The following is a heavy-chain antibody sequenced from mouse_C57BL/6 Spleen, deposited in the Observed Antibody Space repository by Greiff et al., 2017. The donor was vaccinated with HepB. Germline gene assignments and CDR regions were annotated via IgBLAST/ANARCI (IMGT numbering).Heavy chain of an antibody. V-gene: IGHV1-22*01. CDR3: ARRAGTRYYAMDY. Sequence: VQLQQSGPELVKPGASVKMSCKASGYTFTDYNMHWVKQSHGKSLEWIGYINPNNGGTSYNQKFKGKATLTVNKSSSTAYMELRSLTSEDSAVYYCARRAGTRYYAMDYWGQGTSVTVSS. CDR2: INPNNGGT. CDR1: GYTFTDYN. D-gene: IGHD3-3*01. J-gene: IGHJ4*01.